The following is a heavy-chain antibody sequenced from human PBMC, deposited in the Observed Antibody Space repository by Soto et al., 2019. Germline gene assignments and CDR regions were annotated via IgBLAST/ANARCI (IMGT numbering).Heavy chain of an antibody. D-gene: IGHD1-26*01. Sequence: EVQLVESGGGLVQPGGSLRLSCAASGFTFSSYWMHWVRQAPGKGLVWVSRINSGGSSTDYADSVKGRFTISRDNAKNTLELQMNSLRDEDTAVYYCARDSGSYADYWGQGTLVTVSS. CDR1: GFTFSSYW. J-gene: IGHJ4*02. V-gene: IGHV3-74*01. CDR2: INSGGSST. CDR3: ARDSGSYADY.